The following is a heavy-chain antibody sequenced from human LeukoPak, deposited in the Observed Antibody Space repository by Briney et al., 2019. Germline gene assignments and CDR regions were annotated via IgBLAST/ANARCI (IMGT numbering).Heavy chain of an antibody. CDR3: ARDRDGYKNWVVFDY. CDR2: IIPIFGTA. D-gene: IGHD5-24*01. J-gene: IGHJ4*02. V-gene: IGHV1-69*05. Sequence: ASVKVSCKASGSTFSSYAISWVRQAPGQGLEWMGGIIPIFGTANYAQKFQGRVTITTDESTSTAYMELSSLRSEDTAVYYCARDRDGYKNWVVFDYWGQGTLVTVSS. CDR1: GSTFSSYA.